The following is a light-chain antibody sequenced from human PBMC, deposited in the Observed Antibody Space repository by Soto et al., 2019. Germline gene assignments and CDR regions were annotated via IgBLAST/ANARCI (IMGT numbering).Light chain of an antibody. J-gene: IGKJ2*01. CDR1: QPVSRN. CDR3: QQYNNWPYT. CDR2: GAT. V-gene: IGKV3-15*01. Sequence: EIVMTQSPATLSVSPGERVALSCRASQPVSRNFAWYRQKPGQAPTLVIYGATTRATGIPARFSGSGSGTEVTLTISSLLSEDFAVYYCQQYNNWPYTFSQGTKLEIK.